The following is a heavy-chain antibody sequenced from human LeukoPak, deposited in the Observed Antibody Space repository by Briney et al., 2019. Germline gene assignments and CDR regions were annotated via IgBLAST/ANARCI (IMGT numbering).Heavy chain of an antibody. D-gene: IGHD6-19*01. CDR2: IYNGDNT. Sequence: GGSLRLSCAASGFTFSSYAMSWVRQTPGKGLEWVSVIYNGDNTNYADSVRGRFTISRDNFKNTLYLQMNSLRAEDTAVYYCARASQWLAFDYWGQGTLVTVSS. J-gene: IGHJ4*02. CDR3: ARASQWLAFDY. CDR1: GFTFSSYA. V-gene: IGHV3-66*01.